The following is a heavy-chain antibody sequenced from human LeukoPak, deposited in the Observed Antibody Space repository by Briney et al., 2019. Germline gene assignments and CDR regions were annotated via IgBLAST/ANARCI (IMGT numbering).Heavy chain of an antibody. CDR2: ITPNAVNK. Sequence: GSLRLSWVAPGFNFSNFHKSWIRQAPGKGLEWISYITPNAVNKYYVDSVRGRFTISRDNAKNSLFLQMNSPRGEDTAVYYCAGSGSPDDYWGQGTLVTVSS. V-gene: IGHV3-11*01. D-gene: IGHD3-10*01. CDR1: GFNFSNFH. CDR3: AGSGSPDDY. J-gene: IGHJ4*02.